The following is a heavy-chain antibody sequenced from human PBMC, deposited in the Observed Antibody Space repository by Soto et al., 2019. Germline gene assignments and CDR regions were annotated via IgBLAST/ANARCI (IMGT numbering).Heavy chain of an antibody. V-gene: IGHV3-23*01. CDR2: ISGSGGST. Sequence: GGSLRLSCAASGLTFSSYAMSWVRQAPGKGLEWVSAISGSGGSTYYADSVKGRFTISRDNSKNTLYLQMNSLRAEDTAVYYCAKGGYSSSWSYFDYWCQGTLVTVS. D-gene: IGHD6-13*01. CDR1: GLTFSSYA. J-gene: IGHJ4*02. CDR3: AKGGYSSSWSYFDY.